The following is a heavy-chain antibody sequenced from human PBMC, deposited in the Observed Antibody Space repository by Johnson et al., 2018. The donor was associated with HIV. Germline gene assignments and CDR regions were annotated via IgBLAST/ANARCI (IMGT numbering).Heavy chain of an antibody. CDR3: AKTVIVVVPAARGDAFDI. CDR2: INWNGGNT. CDR1: GFIFDDYG. D-gene: IGHD2-2*01. V-gene: IGHV3-20*04. J-gene: IGHJ3*02. Sequence: VQLVESGGGVLRPGASLRLSCEGFGFIFDDYGLNWVRQAPGKGLEWVSGINWNGGNTGYADSVKGRFTISRDNSKNTLYLLMNSLRAEDTAVYYCAKTVIVVVPAARGDAFDIWGQGTMVTVSS.